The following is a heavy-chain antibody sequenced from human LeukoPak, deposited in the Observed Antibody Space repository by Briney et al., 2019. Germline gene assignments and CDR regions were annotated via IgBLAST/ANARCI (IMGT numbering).Heavy chain of an antibody. CDR2: NSAYNGNT. CDR3: ARVQEGFYSSSAIHYFDY. J-gene: IGHJ4*02. V-gene: IGHV1-18*01. D-gene: IGHD6-13*01. Sequence: ASVKVSCKASGYTFTSYGISWVRQAPGQGLEWMGWNSAYNGNTNYAQKLQGRVTMTTDTSTSTAYMEVRSLRSDDTAVYYCARVQEGFYSSSAIHYFDYWGQGTLVTVSS. CDR1: GYTFTSYG.